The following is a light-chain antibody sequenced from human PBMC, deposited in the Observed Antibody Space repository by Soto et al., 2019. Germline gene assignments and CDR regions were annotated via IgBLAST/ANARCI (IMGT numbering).Light chain of an antibody. Sequence: QSVLTQPASVSGSPGQSITISCTGTSSDVGSYNLVSSYQQHPGKAPKLMIYEVSKRPAGVSNRFSGSKSGNTASLTISGLQAEDEADYYCCSYAGSSSVFGTGTKLTVL. J-gene: IGLJ1*01. CDR1: SSDVGSYNL. CDR2: EVS. V-gene: IGLV2-23*02. CDR3: CSYAGSSSV.